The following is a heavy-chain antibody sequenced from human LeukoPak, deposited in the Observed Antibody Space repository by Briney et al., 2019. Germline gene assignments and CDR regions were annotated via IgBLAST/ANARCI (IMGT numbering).Heavy chain of an antibody. J-gene: IGHJ4*02. CDR2: IYPGDSDT. D-gene: IGHD3-22*01. V-gene: IGHV5-51*01. Sequence: GESLKISCKGFGYSFTNYWIAWVRQMPGNGLEWMGIIYPGDSDTRYSPSFQGQVTISADKSINTAYLQWSSLKASDTAMYYCARRYDNTGYYVYWGQGTLVTVSS. CDR3: ARRYDNTGYYVY. CDR1: GYSFTNYW.